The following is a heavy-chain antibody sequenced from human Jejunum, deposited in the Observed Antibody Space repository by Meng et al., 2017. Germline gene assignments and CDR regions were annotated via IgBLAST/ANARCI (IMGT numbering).Heavy chain of an antibody. Sequence: QVLLVQSGTEVKKPGALVKVSCKASGYTFPGYYIPWLRQTPGQRLEWLAWINPASGATAYAQAFRGRVTTTSDTSISTAYMELTRLTSDDAAVYYCCRDLTNNIRGDYWGQGTLVTVSS. CDR2: INPASGAT. J-gene: IGHJ4*02. D-gene: IGHD1/OR15-1a*01. CDR1: GYTFPGYY. CDR3: CRDLTNNIRGDY. V-gene: IGHV1-2*02.